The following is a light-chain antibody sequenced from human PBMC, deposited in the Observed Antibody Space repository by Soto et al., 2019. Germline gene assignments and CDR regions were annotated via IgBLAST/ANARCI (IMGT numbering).Light chain of an antibody. CDR2: GNT. CDR1: SSNIGAGYD. CDR3: QSYDSSLSAHV. Sequence: QSVLTQPPSVSGAPGQRVTISCIGSSSNIGAGYDVHWYQQLPGTAPKLLIYGNTNRPSGVPDRFSGSKSGTSASLAITGLQAEDEADYYCQSYDSSLSAHVFGSGTKVTVL. V-gene: IGLV1-40*01. J-gene: IGLJ1*01.